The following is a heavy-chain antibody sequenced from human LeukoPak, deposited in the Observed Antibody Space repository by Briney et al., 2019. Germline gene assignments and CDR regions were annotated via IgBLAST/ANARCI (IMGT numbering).Heavy chain of an antibody. Sequence: QSGGSLRLSCAASGFTFDDYAMHWVRQAPGKGLEWVSGISWNSGSIDYADSVKGRFTISRDNAKNSLYLQMNSLRAEDTAVYYCAKGIYSSGWSYFDYWGHGTLVTVSS. V-gene: IGHV3-9*01. CDR3: AKGIYSSGWSYFDY. CDR1: GFTFDDYA. D-gene: IGHD6-19*01. J-gene: IGHJ4*01. CDR2: ISWNSGSI.